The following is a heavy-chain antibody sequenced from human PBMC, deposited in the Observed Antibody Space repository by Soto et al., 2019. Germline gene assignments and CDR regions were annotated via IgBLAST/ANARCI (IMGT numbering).Heavy chain of an antibody. CDR2: ISYDGSNK. CDR3: ARDVAIPGGPPVEYFDY. CDR1: GFTFSSYA. V-gene: IGHV3-30-3*01. D-gene: IGHD3-16*01. Sequence: QVQLVESGGGVVQPGRSLRLSCAASGFTFSSYAMHWVRQAPDKGLEWVAVISYDGSNKYYADSVKGRFTISRDNSKNTLYLQMNSLRAEDTAVYYCARDVAIPGGPPVEYFDYWGQGTLVTVSS. J-gene: IGHJ4*02.